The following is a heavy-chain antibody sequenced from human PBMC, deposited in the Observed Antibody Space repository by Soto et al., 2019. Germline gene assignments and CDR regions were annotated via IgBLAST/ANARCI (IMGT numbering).Heavy chain of an antibody. J-gene: IGHJ6*02. Sequence: SGGSLRLSCAASGFTFSTSGIHWVRQAPGKGLEWVALISYDGSNKYYADSVKGRFTISRDNSKNTLYLQMNSLRAEDTALYYCAKDSKRRSTFFYYGMDVWGQGTTVTVSS. CDR2: ISYDGSNK. CDR1: GFTFSTSG. CDR3: AKDSKRRSTFFYYGMDV. V-gene: IGHV3-30*18.